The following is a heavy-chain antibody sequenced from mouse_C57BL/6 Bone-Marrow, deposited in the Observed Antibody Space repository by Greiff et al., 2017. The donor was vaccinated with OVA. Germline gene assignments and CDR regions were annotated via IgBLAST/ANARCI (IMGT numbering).Heavy chain of an antibody. CDR3: ARDVGWLLPYYFDY. Sequence: DVKLVASGGGLVKPGGSLKLSCAASGFTFSSYAMSWVRQTPEKRLEWVATISDGGSYTYYPDNVKGRFTISRDNAKNNLYLQMSHLKSEDTAMYYCARDVGWLLPYYFDYWGQGTTLTVSS. CDR1: GFTFSSYA. D-gene: IGHD2-3*01. CDR2: ISDGGSYT. V-gene: IGHV5-4*01. J-gene: IGHJ2*01.